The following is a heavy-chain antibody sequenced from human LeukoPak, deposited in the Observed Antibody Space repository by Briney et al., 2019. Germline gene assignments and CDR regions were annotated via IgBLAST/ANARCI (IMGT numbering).Heavy chain of an antibody. J-gene: IGHJ4*02. V-gene: IGHV1-18*01. CDR3: AREPDIVVVIGPPGY. CDR1: GYIFSNYG. Sequence: ASVKVSCKASGYIFSNYGITWVRQAPGHGLEWMGWISGHSGNTNYAQKFQDRATMTTDTSTSTAYMELRSLRFDDTAVYYCAREPDIVVVIGPPGYWGQGTLVTVSS. D-gene: IGHD2-21*01. CDR2: ISGHSGNT.